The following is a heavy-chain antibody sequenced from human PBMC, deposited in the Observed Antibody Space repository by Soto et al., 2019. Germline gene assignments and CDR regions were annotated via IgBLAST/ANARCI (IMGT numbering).Heavy chain of an antibody. D-gene: IGHD3-9*01. V-gene: IGHV1-18*01. CDR1: GYTFTSYG. CDR2: ISAYNGNT. Sequence: ASVKVSCKAPGYTFTSYGISWVRQAPGQGLEWMGWISAYNGNTNYAQKLQGRVTMATDTSTSTAYMELRSLRSDDTAVYYCARDNFDWPYDYWGQGTLVTVSS. CDR3: ARDNFDWPYDY. J-gene: IGHJ4*02.